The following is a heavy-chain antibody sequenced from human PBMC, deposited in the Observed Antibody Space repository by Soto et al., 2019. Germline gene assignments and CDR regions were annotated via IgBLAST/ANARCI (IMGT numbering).Heavy chain of an antibody. V-gene: IGHV3-64D*06. CDR3: VEGFERDWSYRFDY. J-gene: IGHJ4*02. CDR2: ISSDGGST. CDR1: GFIFSSYV. Sequence: GGSLRLSCSASGFIFSSYVMHWVRQAPGSRLELVSIISSDGGSTYYADSVKGRFTMSRDNSENTLYLQMNNLRPEDTALYYCVEGFERDWSYRFDYWGQGTLVTVSS. D-gene: IGHD3-9*01.